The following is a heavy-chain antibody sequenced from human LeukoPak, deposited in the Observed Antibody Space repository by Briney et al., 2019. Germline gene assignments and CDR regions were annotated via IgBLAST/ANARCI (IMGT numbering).Heavy chain of an antibody. J-gene: IGHJ4*02. CDR1: GYTLTELS. Sequence: GASVKVSCKVSGYTLTELSMHWVRQAPGKGLEWMGGFDPEDGETIYAQKFQGRVTITTDESTSTAYMELSSLRSEDTAVYYCARSSYYDFWSGTFWGQGTLVTVSS. CDR3: ARSSYYDFWSGTF. V-gene: IGHV1-24*01. CDR2: FDPEDGET. D-gene: IGHD3-3*01.